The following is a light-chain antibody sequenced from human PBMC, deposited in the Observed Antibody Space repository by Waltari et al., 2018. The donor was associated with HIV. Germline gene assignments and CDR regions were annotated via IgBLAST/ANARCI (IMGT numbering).Light chain of an antibody. V-gene: IGLV1-47*01. J-gene: IGLJ3*02. CDR2: RNN. Sequence: QSVLTQSPSTSASPGQRVTISCSGTSSTIGNNFVSWYQRLPGTAPKLLLFRNNQRPSGVPDRFSGSKSDTSASLVISVLRSEDEAEYFCAVWDGSLSAWLFGGGTKVAVL. CDR1: SSTIGNNF. CDR3: AVWDGSLSAWL.